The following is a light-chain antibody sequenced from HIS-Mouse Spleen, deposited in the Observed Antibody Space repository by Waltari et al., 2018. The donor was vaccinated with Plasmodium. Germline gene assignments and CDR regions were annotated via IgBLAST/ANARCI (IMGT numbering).Light chain of an antibody. CDR3: CSYAGSYTWV. J-gene: IGLJ3*02. CDR1: TCDVGGYNY. Sequence: QSALTQPRSVSGSPGQSGTISCTGTTCDVGGYNYVSWYQQHPGKAPKLMIYDVSKRPSGVPDRYSGSKSGNTASLTISGLQAEDEADYYCCSYAGSYTWVFGGGTKLTVL. V-gene: IGLV2-11*01. CDR2: DVS.